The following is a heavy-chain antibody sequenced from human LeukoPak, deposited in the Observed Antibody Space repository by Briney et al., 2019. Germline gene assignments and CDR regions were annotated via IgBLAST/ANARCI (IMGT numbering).Heavy chain of an antibody. J-gene: IGHJ6*03. CDR3: ARVKADYFYYYVDV. V-gene: IGHV3-48*04. Sequence: GGSLRLSCAASGFTFSYYSMGWVRQAPGKGLEWVSYMSSSTSTIYYADSVKGRYTISRDNAKNSLYLQMNSLRSEDTAVYYCARVKADYFYYYVDVWGKGTTVTVSS. CDR1: GFTFSYYS. CDR2: MSSSTSTI.